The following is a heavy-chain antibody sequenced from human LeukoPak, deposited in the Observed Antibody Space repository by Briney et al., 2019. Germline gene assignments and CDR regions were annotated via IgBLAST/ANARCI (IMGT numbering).Heavy chain of an antibody. CDR2: INWQGINT. CDR1: GFTFDDYG. Sequence: GGSLRLSCAASGFTFDDYGMSWVRQPPGKGLEWVSGINWQGINTDYAESVRGRFAISRDNAKNSLFLQMDSLRAEDTAFYYCARIYYFDSSGFYSEGKYYYYHMDVWGKGTTVTVSS. CDR3: ARIYYFDSSGFYSEGKYYYYHMDV. J-gene: IGHJ6*03. V-gene: IGHV3-20*04. D-gene: IGHD3-22*01.